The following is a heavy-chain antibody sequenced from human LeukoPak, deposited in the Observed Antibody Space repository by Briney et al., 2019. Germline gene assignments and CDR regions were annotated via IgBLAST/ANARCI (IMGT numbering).Heavy chain of an antibody. CDR2: IYYSGST. Sequence: SETLSLTCTVSGGSISSSSYYWGWIRQPPGKGLEWIGSIYYSGSTYYNPSLKSRVTISVDTSKNQFSLKLSSVTAADTAVYYRAREAAAMDVWGQGTTVTVSS. CDR3: AREAAAMDV. V-gene: IGHV4-39*07. D-gene: IGHD6-13*01. CDR1: GGSISSSSYY. J-gene: IGHJ6*02.